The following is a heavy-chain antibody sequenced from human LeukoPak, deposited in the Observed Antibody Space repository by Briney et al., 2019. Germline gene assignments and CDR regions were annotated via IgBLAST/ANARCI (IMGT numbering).Heavy chain of an antibody. CDR1: GYTFTSNY. CDR3: ARDVVGAYGTKALDD. CDR2: IIPIIGTA. J-gene: IGHJ4*02. Sequence: SVKVSCKAFGYTFTSNYMHWVRQAPGQGLEWMGGIIPIIGTADYIQKFQDRVAITADESTTTSYMELRSLRSDDTAVYYCARDVVGAYGTKALDDWGQGTLVTVSA. D-gene: IGHD1-26*01. V-gene: IGHV1-69*13.